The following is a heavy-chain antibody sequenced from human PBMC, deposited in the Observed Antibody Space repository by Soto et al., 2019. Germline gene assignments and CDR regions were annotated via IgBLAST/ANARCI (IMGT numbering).Heavy chain of an antibody. V-gene: IGHV1-69*13. CDR1: GGTFSSYA. CDR2: IIPIFGTA. CDR3: VRHDCISTSCYYYYYYGMDV. Sequence: SVKVSCKASGGTFSSYAISWVRQAPGQELEWMGGIIPIFGTANYAQKFQGRVTITADESTSTAYMELSSLRSEDTAVYYCVRHDCISTSCYYYYYYGMDVWGQGTTVTVSS. D-gene: IGHD2-2*01. J-gene: IGHJ6*02.